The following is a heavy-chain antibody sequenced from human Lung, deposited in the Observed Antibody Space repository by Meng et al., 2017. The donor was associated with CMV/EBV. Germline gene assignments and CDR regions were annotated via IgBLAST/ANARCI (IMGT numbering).Heavy chain of an antibody. CDR3: ARDRAAIGYYYYVMDV. CDR2: IYYSGST. Sequence: LXCTVSGHPITTYYWSWIRQLPGKGLEWIGYIYYSGSTNYNPSLRSRVSISVDTSKDQFSLDLSSVTAADTAIYYCARDRAAIGYYYYVMDVWGHGXTVTVSS. D-gene: IGHD2-2*01. CDR1: GHPITTYY. V-gene: IGHV4-59*01. J-gene: IGHJ6*02.